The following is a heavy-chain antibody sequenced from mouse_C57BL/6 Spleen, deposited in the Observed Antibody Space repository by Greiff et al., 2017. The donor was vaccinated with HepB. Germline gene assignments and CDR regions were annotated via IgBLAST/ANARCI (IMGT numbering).Heavy chain of an antibody. D-gene: IGHD2-1*01. CDR2: ISSGGSYT. CDR1: GFTFSSYG. Sequence: EVHLVESGGDLVKPGGSLKLSCAASGFTFSSYGMSWVRQTPDKRLEWVATISSGGSYTYYPDSVKGRFTISRDNAKNTLYLQMSSLKSEDTAMYYCARHEGGNYDYFDYWGQGTTLTVSS. J-gene: IGHJ2*01. V-gene: IGHV5-6*01. CDR3: ARHEGGNYDYFDY.